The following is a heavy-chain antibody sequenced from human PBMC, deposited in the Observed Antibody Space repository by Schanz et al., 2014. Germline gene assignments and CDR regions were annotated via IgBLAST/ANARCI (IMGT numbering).Heavy chain of an antibody. J-gene: IGHJ4*02. CDR2: INPSEGGT. CDR3: GRGFSRSYIDF. Sequence: QVQLVQSGTEVKKPGASVKVSCKASGYTFTNFYIHWVRQAPGQGLEWVGIINPSEGGTSFPQKFKDRLTMTRDTSTSTVYLELSSLRSDDTAVYYCGRGFSRSYIDFWGQGTLITVSS. D-gene: IGHD6-6*01. V-gene: IGHV1-46*03. CDR1: GYTFTNFY.